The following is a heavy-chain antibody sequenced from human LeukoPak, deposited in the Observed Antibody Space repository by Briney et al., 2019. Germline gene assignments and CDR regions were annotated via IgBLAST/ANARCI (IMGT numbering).Heavy chain of an antibody. CDR3: ASSIAVATIDY. V-gene: IGHV4-59*12. CDR1: GGPISSYY. CDR2: IYYSGST. J-gene: IGHJ4*02. Sequence: SETLSLTCTVSGGPISSYYWSWIRQPPGKGLEWIGYIYYSGSTNYNPSLKSRVTISVDTSKIQFSLKLSSVTAADTAVYYCASSIAVATIDYWGQGTLVTVSS. D-gene: IGHD6-19*01.